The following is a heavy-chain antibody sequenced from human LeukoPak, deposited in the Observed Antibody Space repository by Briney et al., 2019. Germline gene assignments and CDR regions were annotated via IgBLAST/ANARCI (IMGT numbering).Heavy chain of an antibody. D-gene: IGHD1-26*01. V-gene: IGHV3-23*01. CDR1: GFTFSSYA. CDR3: AKKALIVVGATLDY. J-gene: IGHJ4*02. Sequence: GGSLRLSCAASGFTFSSYAMSWVRQAPGKGLEWVSLISGSGGNTYYADSVKGRFTISRDNSKNTLYLQMNSLRADDTAVYYCAKKALIVVGATLDYWGQGTLVTVSS. CDR2: ISGSGGNT.